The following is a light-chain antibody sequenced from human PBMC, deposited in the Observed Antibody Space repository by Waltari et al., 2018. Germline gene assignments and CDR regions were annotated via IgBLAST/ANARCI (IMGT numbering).Light chain of an antibody. CDR2: EGS. V-gene: IGLV2-18*02. CDR1: SSDVGSYNR. CDR3: SSYTSSNTWV. J-gene: IGLJ3*02. Sequence: QSALTQPPSVPGSPGQSVTISCTGTSSDVGSYNRVSWYQQPPGKAPKHMIYEGSNRPGGDPAHCFSAKSGDTASLPIFGLQAEDEADYYCSSYTSSNTWVFGGGTKLTVL.